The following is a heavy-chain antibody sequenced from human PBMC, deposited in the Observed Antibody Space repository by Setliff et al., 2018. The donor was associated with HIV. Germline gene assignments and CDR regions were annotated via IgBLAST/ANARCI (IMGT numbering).Heavy chain of an antibody. CDR3: ARPVGSYFYYGMDV. CDR1: GFTFSTNW. CDR2: IKQDGSEK. D-gene: IGHD1-26*01. V-gene: IGHV3-7*01. Sequence: PGGSLRLSCAASGFTFSTNWMTWVRQAPGKGLEWVANIKQDGSEKYYVDSVKGRFTISRDNAKNSLYLHMNRLRAEDTAVYYCARPVGSYFYYGMDVWGQGTTVTVSS. J-gene: IGHJ6*02.